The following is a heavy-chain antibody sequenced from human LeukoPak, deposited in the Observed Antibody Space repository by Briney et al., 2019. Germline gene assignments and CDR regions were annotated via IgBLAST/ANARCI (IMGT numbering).Heavy chain of an antibody. CDR3: AKDLNSNYFSFYFES. D-gene: IGHD4-11*01. J-gene: IGHJ4*02. Sequence: GGSLRLSCEASGFTLDDYAMHWVRQAPGKGLEWVSGMSWYSSDTGYADSVKGRFTISRDNAKNSLYLRMNSLRAEDTAFYYCAKDLNSNYFSFYFESWGQGTLVTVSS. V-gene: IGHV3-9*01. CDR1: GFTLDDYA. CDR2: MSWYSSDT.